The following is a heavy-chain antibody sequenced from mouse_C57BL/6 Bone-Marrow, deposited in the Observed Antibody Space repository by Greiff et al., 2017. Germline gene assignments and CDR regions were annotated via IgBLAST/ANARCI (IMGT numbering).Heavy chain of an antibody. V-gene: IGHV1-81*01. CDR2: INPRSGNT. Sequence: QVQLQQSGAELARPGASVKLSCKASGYTFTSYGISWVKQSTGQGLEWIGEINPRSGNTYYNEKFKGKATLTVDKSSSTAYMELRSLTSEDSAEYFCARRAWGRYYYAMDYWGQGTSVTVSS. J-gene: IGHJ4*01. CDR1: GYTFTSYG. D-gene: IGHD4-1*01. CDR3: ARRAWGRYYYAMDY.